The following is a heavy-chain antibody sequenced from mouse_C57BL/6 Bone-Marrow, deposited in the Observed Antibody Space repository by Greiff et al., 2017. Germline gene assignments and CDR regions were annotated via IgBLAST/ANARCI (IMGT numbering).Heavy chain of an antibody. D-gene: IGHD1-1*01. CDR3: GRGDCYVSSDGYFDY. Sequence: QVQLQQPGAELVMPGASVKLSCKASGYTFTSYWMHWVKQRPGQGLEWIGEIDPSDSYTNYNQKFKGKSTLTVDKSSSTAYMQLSSLTSEDSAVYYCGRGDCYVSSDGYFDYWGTGTTVTVSS. J-gene: IGHJ1*03. V-gene: IGHV1-69*01. CDR1: GYTFTSYW. CDR2: IDPSDSYT.